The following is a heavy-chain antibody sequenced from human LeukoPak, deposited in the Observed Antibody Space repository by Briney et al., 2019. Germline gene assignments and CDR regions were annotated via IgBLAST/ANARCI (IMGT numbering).Heavy chain of an antibody. CDR3: ARSVERYCSGGSCYSYYYYMDV. D-gene: IGHD2-15*01. CDR2: IYYSWST. V-gene: IGHV4-59*01. CDR1: GGSISSYY. J-gene: IGHJ6*03. Sequence: SETLSLTCTVSGGSISSYYWSWIRQPPGKGLEWIGYIYYSWSTNYNPSLKSRVTLSVDTSKNQFSLKMSSVAAADTGGYFCARSVERYCSGGSCYSYYYYMDVSGKGTTVTVSS.